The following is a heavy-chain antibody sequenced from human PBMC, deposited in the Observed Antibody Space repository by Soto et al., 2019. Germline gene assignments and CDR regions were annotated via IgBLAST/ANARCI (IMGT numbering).Heavy chain of an antibody. CDR2: INAGNGNT. J-gene: IGHJ4*02. D-gene: IGHD4-17*01. V-gene: IGHV1-3*01. CDR1: GYTFTSYA. CDR3: ARDKKHDYGDYSDY. Sequence: QVQLVQSGAEVKKPGASVKVSCKASGYTFTSYAMHWVRQAPGQRLEWMGWINAGNGNTKYSQKYQGRVTLTRDTSASTAYMELSSLRSEDTAVYYCARDKKHDYGDYSDYWGQGTLVTVSS.